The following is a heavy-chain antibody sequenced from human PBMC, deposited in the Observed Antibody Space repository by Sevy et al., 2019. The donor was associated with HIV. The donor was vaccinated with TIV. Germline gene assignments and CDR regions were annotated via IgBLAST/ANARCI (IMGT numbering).Heavy chain of an antibody. CDR1: GFTFSSYE. D-gene: IGHD3-22*01. CDR2: ISSSGSTI. V-gene: IGHV3-48*03. J-gene: IGHJ6*03. Sequence: GGSLRLSCAASGFTFSSYEMNWVRQAPGKGLEWVSDISSSGSTIYYADSVKGRFTISRDNAKNSLYLQMNSLRAEDTAVYYCARNRGYDCSGYYTPPYYYMDVWGKGTTVTVSS. CDR3: ARNRGYDCSGYYTPPYYYMDV.